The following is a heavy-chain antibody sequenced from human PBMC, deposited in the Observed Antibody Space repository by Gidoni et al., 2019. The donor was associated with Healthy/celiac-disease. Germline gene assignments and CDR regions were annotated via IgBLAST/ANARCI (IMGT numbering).Heavy chain of an antibody. V-gene: IGHV2-26*01. D-gene: IGHD2-15*01. Sequence: QVTLKESGPVLVTPTETLTLTCTVSGFSLSNARMGVSWIRQPPGKALEWLAHIFSNDEKSYSTSLKSRLTISKDTSKSQVVLTMTNMDPVDTATYYCARIQQYCSGGSCYSGGEYYFDYWGQGTLVTVSS. CDR2: IFSNDEK. CDR1: GFSLSNARMG. J-gene: IGHJ4*02. CDR3: ARIQQYCSGGSCYSGGEYYFDY.